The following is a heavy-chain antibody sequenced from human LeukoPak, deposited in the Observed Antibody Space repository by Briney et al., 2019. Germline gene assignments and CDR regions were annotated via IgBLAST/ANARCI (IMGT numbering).Heavy chain of an antibody. CDR2: IYSGGST. CDR3: ARYSHYDFWPGQADDAFDI. D-gene: IGHD3-3*01. V-gene: IGHV3-53*01. Sequence: GGSLRLSCAASGFTVSSNYMSWVRQAPGKGLEWVSVIYSGGSTYYADSVKGRFTISRDNSKNTLYLQMNSLRAEDTAVYYCARYSHYDFWPGQADDAFDIWGQGTMVTVSS. CDR1: GFTVSSNY. J-gene: IGHJ3*02.